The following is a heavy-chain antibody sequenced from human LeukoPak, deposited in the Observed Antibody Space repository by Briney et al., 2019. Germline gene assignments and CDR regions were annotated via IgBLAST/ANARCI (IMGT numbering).Heavy chain of an antibody. CDR2: MNPSSGYT. D-gene: IGHD2-21*02. Sequence: WASVKVSCKASGYTFTSYDINWVRQATGQGLEWMGGMNPSSGYTGYAQKFQGRVTMTRDTSISTAYMERSSLRSEDSAVYYCARALPKTAAAPYYMDVWGKGTTVTVSS. CDR3: ARALPKTAAAPYYMDV. V-gene: IGHV1-8*01. CDR1: GYTFTSYD. J-gene: IGHJ6*03.